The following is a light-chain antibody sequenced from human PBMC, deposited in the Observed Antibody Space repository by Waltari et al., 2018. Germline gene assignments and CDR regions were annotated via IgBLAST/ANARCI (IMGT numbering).Light chain of an antibody. CDR1: SSDADGFNF. Sequence: QSALTQPASMSGSPGQSITISCTGTSSDADGFNFVSWYQQYPGTAPKLIIYDVANRPSGVSHRFSGSRSGNTASLTISGLQAEDEADYYCSSYTSVNTRFGGGTKLTVL. CDR3: SSYTSVNTR. V-gene: IGLV2-14*03. CDR2: DVA. J-gene: IGLJ2*01.